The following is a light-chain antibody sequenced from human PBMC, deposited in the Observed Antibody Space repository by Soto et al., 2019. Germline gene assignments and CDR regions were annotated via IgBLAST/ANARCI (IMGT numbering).Light chain of an antibody. CDR2: AAS. J-gene: IGKJ1*01. Sequence: DIPMTQSPSSLSASVGDRVTISCRASQSVATYLNWYQQKPGKAPNLLIYAASSLQSGVPSRFSGRGSGTDFTLTISSLQPEDFATYYCQQSYNTPRTFGQGTKVEIK. CDR3: QQSYNTPRT. V-gene: IGKV1-39*01. CDR1: QSVATY.